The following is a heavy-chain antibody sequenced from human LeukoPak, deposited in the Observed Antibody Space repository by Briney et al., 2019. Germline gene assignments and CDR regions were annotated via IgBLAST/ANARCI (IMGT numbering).Heavy chain of an antibody. D-gene: IGHD5-18*01. CDR3: AKVLGTGYKIPPMVFDY. Sequence: GGSLRLSCAASVFTFSGYAMSWVRQAPGKGLEWVSVISSGGGSTYYADSVKGRFSVSRDNSKNTLSLQMNSLRAGDTAVYYCAKVLGTGYKIPPMVFDYRGQATLVTVSS. V-gene: IGHV3-23*01. CDR1: VFTFSGYA. CDR2: ISSGGGST. J-gene: IGHJ4*02.